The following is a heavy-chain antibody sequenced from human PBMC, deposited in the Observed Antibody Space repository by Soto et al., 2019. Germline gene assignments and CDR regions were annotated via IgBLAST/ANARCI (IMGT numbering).Heavy chain of an antibody. Sequence: GGSLRLSCAASGFTFSSYGMHWVRQAPGKGLEWVAVISYDGSNKYYADSVKGRFTISRDNSKNTLYLQMNSLRAEDTAVYYCATDCSGGSCYFYYYYMDVWGKGTTVTVSS. V-gene: IGHV3-30*03. J-gene: IGHJ6*03. D-gene: IGHD2-15*01. CDR2: ISYDGSNK. CDR1: GFTFSSYG. CDR3: ATDCSGGSCYFYYYYMDV.